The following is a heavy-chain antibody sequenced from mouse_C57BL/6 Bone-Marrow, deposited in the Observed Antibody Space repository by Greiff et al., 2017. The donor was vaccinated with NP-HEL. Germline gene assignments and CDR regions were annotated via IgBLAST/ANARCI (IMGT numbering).Heavy chain of an antibody. Sequence: QVQLQQPGAELVKPGASVKLSCKASGYTFTSYCMQWVKQRPGQGLEWIGEIDPSDSYTDYNQKFKGKATLTVDTSSSTAYMQLSSLTSEDTAVYDCARVDYWGQGTTVTVSS. CDR3: ARVDY. CDR2: IDPSDSYT. J-gene: IGHJ2*01. CDR1: GYTFTSYC. V-gene: IGHV1-50*01.